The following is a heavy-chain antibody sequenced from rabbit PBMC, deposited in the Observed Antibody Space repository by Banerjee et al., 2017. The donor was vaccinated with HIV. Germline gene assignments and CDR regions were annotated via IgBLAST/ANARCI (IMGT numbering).Heavy chain of an antibody. CDR2: IDGTIGAA. V-gene: IGHV1S45*01. Sequence: QEQLKETGGGLVQPGESLTLTCKASSFSFTSTYDMCWVRQAPGKGLEWIGCIDGTIGAAYYANWASGRFTISKTSSTTVTLQMTSLTAADTATYFCARGAGASGWGYDLWGPGTLVTVS. J-gene: IGHJ6*01. D-gene: IGHD4-1*01. CDR3: ARGAGASGWGYDL. CDR1: SFSFTSTYD.